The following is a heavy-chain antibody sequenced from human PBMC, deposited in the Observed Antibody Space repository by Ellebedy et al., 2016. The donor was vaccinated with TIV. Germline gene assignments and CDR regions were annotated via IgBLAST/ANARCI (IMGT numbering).Heavy chain of an antibody. CDR3: TRKYGDYSTNAFDI. CDR2: IRSKANSYAT. Sequence: GESLKISXAASGFTFSGSAMHWVRQASGKGLEWVGRIRSKANSYATAYAASVKGRFTISRDDSKNTAYLQMNSLKTEDTAVYYCTRKYGDYSTNAFDIWGQGTMVTVSS. CDR1: GFTFSGSA. D-gene: IGHD4-17*01. J-gene: IGHJ3*02. V-gene: IGHV3-73*01.